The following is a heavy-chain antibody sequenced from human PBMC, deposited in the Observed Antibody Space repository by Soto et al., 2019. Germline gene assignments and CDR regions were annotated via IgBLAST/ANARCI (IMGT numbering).Heavy chain of an antibody. Sequence: PGGSLRLSCAASGFSFSSYGMHWVRQAPGKGLEWVAVIWYDGSNKYYADSVKGRFTISRDNSKNTLYLQMNSLRAEDTAVYYCARSLKDYYGSGSYASPFEYWGQGTLVTVSS. V-gene: IGHV3-33*01. D-gene: IGHD3-10*01. J-gene: IGHJ4*02. CDR1: GFSFSSYG. CDR2: IWYDGSNK. CDR3: ARSLKDYYGSGSYASPFEY.